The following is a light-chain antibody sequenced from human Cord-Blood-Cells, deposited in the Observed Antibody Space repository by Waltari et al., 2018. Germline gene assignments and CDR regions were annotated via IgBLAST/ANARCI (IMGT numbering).Light chain of an antibody. CDR2: EGS. J-gene: IGLJ2*01. CDR1: SSDVGSYNL. V-gene: IGLV2-23*01. CDR3: CSYAGSSTYVV. Sequence: QSALTQPASVSGSPGQSITISCTGTSSDVGSYNLVSWYQQHPGKAPQLMIYEGSKRPSGVANRFSGYKSGNTASLTITWLQAEDEADYYCCSYAGSSTYVVFGGGTKLTVL.